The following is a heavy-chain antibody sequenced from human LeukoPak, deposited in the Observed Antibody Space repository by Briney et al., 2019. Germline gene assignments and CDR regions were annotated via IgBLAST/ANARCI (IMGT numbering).Heavy chain of an antibody. CDR3: ARGSDFGDY. Sequence: SETLSLPCTVSRASISLYYSRGIPRPPGKGLEWIGYIYYSGGTNYNPSLKGRVTVSVDTSKNQFSLRLSSVTAADKGVYYCARGSDFGDYWGQGTLVTVSS. CDR1: RASISLYY. CDR2: IYYSGGT. J-gene: IGHJ4*02. V-gene: IGHV4-59*01. D-gene: IGHD4-17*01.